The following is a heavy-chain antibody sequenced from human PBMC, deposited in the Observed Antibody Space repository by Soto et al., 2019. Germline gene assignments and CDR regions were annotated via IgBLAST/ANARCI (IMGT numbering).Heavy chain of an antibody. CDR2: YAGSGGSI. CDR3: AKLWGQLYANYHFDC. Sequence: EVQLLESGGGLVQPGGSLRLSCAASGFTFSRYAMSWVRQAPGKGLEWVAYAGSGGSIYYTDSVKGRFTVSRDNSKDTLFLQMSNLRADDTAVYYCAKLWGQLYANYHFDCWGQGTLVSVSS. V-gene: IGHV3-23*01. J-gene: IGHJ4*02. CDR1: GFTFSRYA. D-gene: IGHD1-1*01.